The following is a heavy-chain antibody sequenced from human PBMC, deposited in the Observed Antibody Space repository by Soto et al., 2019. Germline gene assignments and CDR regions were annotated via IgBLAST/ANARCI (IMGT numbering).Heavy chain of an antibody. CDR2: IMPVFPTP. J-gene: IGHJ6*02. D-gene: IGHD1-1*01. CDR3: ARDKDRLQLGGNYYYIFDV. V-gene: IGHV1-69*12. Sequence: QVQLVQSGAEVKKPGSSGKVSCKASGGTFSTSAISWVRQAPGQGLEWVGGIMPVFPTPDYGQSFQGRVTITAGESTSTAYLELTSVRSDDTAVYYCARDKDRLQLGGNYYYIFDVWGQGTAITVSS. CDR1: GGTFSTSA.